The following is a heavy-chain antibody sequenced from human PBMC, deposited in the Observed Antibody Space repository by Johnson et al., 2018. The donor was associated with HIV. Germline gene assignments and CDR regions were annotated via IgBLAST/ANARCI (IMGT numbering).Heavy chain of an antibody. CDR2: IGTAGDT. CDR1: GFTFSSYD. Sequence: VQVVESGGGVVQPGRSLRLSCAASGFTFSSYDMHWVRQATGKGLEWVSAIGTAGDTYYPGSVKGRFTISRDNAKRSFYLQMNTLRAEDTALYYCARAVRTGPSPGFVFDIWGQGTMVTVSS. V-gene: IGHV3-13*01. CDR3: ARAVRTGPSPGFVFDI. J-gene: IGHJ3*02. D-gene: IGHD1-1*01.